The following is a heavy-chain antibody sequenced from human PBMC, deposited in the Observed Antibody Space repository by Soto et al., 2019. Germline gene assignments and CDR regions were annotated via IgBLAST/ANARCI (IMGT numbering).Heavy chain of an antibody. D-gene: IGHD1-26*01. CDR3: ARDQNPRGIVGATNFDY. CDR2: IIPIFGTA. J-gene: IGHJ4*02. Sequence: QVQLVQSGAEVKKPGSSVKVSCKASGGTFSSYAISWVRQAPGQGLEWMGGIIPIFGTANYAQKFQGRVTITADESTSTAYMELSSLRSEDTAVYYCARDQNPRGIVGATNFDYWGQGTLVTVSS. CDR1: GGTFSSYA. V-gene: IGHV1-69*12.